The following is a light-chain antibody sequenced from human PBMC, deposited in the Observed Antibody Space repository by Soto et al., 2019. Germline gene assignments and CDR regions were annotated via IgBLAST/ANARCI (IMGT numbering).Light chain of an antibody. V-gene: IGKV1-33*01. Sequence: DIQMTQSPSSLSASVGDRVTITCQASQGISNYLNWYQQKPGKAPKLLIYDASNLETGVPSRFSGSGSGTDFTITISSLQPEDIATYYCQQYDNLPYTFGQGTKLEIK. CDR1: QGISNY. CDR2: DAS. J-gene: IGKJ2*01. CDR3: QQYDNLPYT.